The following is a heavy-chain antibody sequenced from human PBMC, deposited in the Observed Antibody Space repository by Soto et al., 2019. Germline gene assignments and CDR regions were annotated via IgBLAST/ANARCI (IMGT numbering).Heavy chain of an antibody. CDR1: GFTFSSYA. V-gene: IGHV3-23*01. CDR2: ISGSGDSI. J-gene: IGHJ4*02. CDR3: AKTVPGTKY. Sequence: PGGSLRLSCAASGFTFSSYAMSWVRQAPGKGLEWVSGISGSGDSIYYADSVKGRFTISRDNSKNTLYLQMNSLGAEDTAVYYCAKTVPGTKYWGQGTLVTVPQ. D-gene: IGHD6-19*01.